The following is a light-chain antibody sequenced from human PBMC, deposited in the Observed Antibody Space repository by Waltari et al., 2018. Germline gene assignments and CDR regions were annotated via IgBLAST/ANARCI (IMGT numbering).Light chain of an antibody. Sequence: VLTQSPLVLPVTVGEAASISCSSTESLEHVDGNTFLSWFHQSPGQPPRLLLYKVSSRFSGVPERFIGVGAERDFTLMITRVEPEDVGIYFCFQTTQFPHTFGQGTKLEIK. V-gene: IGKV2-24*01. CDR2: KVS. CDR3: FQTTQFPHT. CDR1: ESLEHVDGNTF. J-gene: IGKJ2*01.